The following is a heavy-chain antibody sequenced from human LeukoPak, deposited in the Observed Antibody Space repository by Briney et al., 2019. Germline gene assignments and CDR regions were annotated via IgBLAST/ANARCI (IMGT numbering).Heavy chain of an antibody. V-gene: IGHV4-39*07. CDR1: GGSISSSSYY. CDR2: NSGST. J-gene: IGHJ4*02. CDR3: ASDIVGATSY. D-gene: IGHD1-26*01. Sequence: SETLSLTCTVSGGSISSSSYYWGWIRQPPGKGLEWIGSNSGSTYYNPSLKSRVTISVDTSKNQFSLKLSSVTAADTAVYYCASDIVGATSYWGQGTLVTVSS.